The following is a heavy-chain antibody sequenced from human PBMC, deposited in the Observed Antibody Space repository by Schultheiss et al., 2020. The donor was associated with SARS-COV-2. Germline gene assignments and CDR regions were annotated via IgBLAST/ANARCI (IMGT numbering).Heavy chain of an antibody. V-gene: IGHV4-31*03. CDR3: ARAQVQGVSSLDY. Sequence: SETLSLTCTVSGGSISSGGYYWSWIRQHPGKGLEWIGYIYYSGSTYYNPSLKSRVTISVDTSKNQFSLKLSAVTAADTSVYYCARAQVQGVSSLDYWGQGTLVTVSS. J-gene: IGHJ4*01. CDR2: IYYSGST. CDR1: GGSISSGGYY. D-gene: IGHD3-10*01.